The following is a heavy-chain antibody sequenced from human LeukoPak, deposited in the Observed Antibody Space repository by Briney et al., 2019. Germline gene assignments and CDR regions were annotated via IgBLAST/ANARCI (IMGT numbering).Heavy chain of an antibody. D-gene: IGHD1-26*01. CDR2: IYYGGST. CDR1: GGSISSHY. J-gene: IGHJ4*02. CDR3: ARLGHSGSYYFDY. Sequence: SETLSLTCTGSGGSISSHYWSWIRPPPGKGLEWIGYIYYGGSTNYNPSLKSRVTISVDTSKNQFSLKLSSVTAADTAVYYCARLGHSGSYYFDYWGQGTLVTVSS. V-gene: IGHV4-59*11.